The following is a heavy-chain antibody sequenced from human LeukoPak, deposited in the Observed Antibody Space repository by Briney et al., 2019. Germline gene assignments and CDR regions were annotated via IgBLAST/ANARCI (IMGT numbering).Heavy chain of an antibody. CDR2: IYTSGST. V-gene: IGHV4-4*07. Sequence: SETLSLTCTVSGGSISSYYWIWIRQPAGKGLEWIGRIYTSGSTNYNPSTKSRVTMSVDTSKNQFSLKLSSVTAADTAVYYCARVDCSSTSCYTSWFDPWGQGTLVTVSS. CDR3: ARVDCSSTSCYTSWFDP. J-gene: IGHJ5*02. CDR1: GGSISSYY. D-gene: IGHD2-2*02.